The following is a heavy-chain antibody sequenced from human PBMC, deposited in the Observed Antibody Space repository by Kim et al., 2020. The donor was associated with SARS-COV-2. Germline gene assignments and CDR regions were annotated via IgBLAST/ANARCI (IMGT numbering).Heavy chain of an antibody. CDR1: GFTFSSYG. J-gene: IGHJ6*01. D-gene: IGHD6-6*01. V-gene: IGHV3-30*18. CDR3: AKVGGGYSSSSAPRYYY. Sequence: GGSLRLSCAASGFTFSSYGMHWVRQAPGKGLEWVAVISYDGSNKYYADSVKGRFTISRDNSKNTLYLQMNSLRAEDTAVYYCAKVGGGYSSSSAPRYYY. CDR2: ISYDGSNK.